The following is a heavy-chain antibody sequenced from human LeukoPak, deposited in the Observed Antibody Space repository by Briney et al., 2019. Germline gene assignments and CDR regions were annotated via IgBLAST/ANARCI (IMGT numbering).Heavy chain of an antibody. CDR3: VRAIGRIAAAYYYYYYGMDV. V-gene: IGHV3-33*01. CDR2: IWYDGSNK. Sequence: GRSLRLSCAASGFTFSSYGMHWVRQAPVKGLEWVAVIWYDGSNKYYADSVKGRFTISRDNSKNTLYLQMNSLRAEDTAVYYCVRAIGRIAAAYYYYYYGMDVWGQGTTVTVSS. J-gene: IGHJ6*02. CDR1: GFTFSSYG. D-gene: IGHD6-13*01.